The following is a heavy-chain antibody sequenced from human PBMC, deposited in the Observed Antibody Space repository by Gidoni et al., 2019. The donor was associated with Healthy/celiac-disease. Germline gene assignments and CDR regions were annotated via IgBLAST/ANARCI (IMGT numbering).Heavy chain of an antibody. J-gene: IGHJ4*02. CDR2: ISAYNGNT. D-gene: IGHD2-2*01. Sequence: QVQLVQSGAEVKKPGASVKVSCKASGYTFTSYGISWVRQAPGQGLEWMGWISAYNGNTNYAQKLQGRVTMTTDTSTSTAYMELRSLRSDDTAVYYCARDLVWAPYCSSTSCYAGMGYWGQGTLVTVSS. V-gene: IGHV1-18*01. CDR3: ARDLVWAPYCSSTSCYAGMGY. CDR1: GYTFTSYG.